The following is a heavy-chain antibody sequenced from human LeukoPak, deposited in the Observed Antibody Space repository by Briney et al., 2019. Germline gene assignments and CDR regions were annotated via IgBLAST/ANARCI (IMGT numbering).Heavy chain of an antibody. D-gene: IGHD4-17*01. Sequence: PGGSLRLSCAASGFTFSSYEMNWVRQAPGKGLEWVSYISSSGSTIYYADSVKGRFTISRDNAKNSLYLQMNSLRAEDTAVYYCARGGLRLGPLLRYWGQGTLVTVSS. CDR1: GFTFSSYE. CDR2: ISSSGSTI. J-gene: IGHJ4*02. CDR3: ARGGLRLGPLLRY. V-gene: IGHV3-48*03.